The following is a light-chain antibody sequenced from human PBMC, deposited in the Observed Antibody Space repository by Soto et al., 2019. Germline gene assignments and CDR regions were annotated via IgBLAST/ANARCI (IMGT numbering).Light chain of an antibody. V-gene: IGLV2-14*03. CDR3: SSYTSSSPL. CDR2: DVS. J-gene: IGLJ1*01. CDR1: SRDVGSYNY. Sequence: QSVLTQPASLSVSPGQSITISCTGTSRDVGSYNYVSWYQQHPGKAPNLMIYDVSDRPSGISSRFSGSKSGNTASLPISGLPTEDEADYSCSSYTSSSPLFGNGTKVTVL.